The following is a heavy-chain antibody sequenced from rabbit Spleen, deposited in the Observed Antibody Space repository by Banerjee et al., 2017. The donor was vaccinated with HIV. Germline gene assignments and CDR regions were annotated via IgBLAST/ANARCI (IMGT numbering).Heavy chain of an antibody. D-gene: IGHD2-1*01. CDR1: GFDLNRYYY. Sequence: QEQLEESGGGLVKPEGSLTLTCKASGFDLNRYYYMCWVRQAPGKGLEWIGCIGVGGGSTYYANWAKGRFTISKTSSTTVTLQMTSLTAADTATYFCAREGYTFRGVGDSYSSDLWGQGTLVTVS. J-gene: IGHJ4*01. CDR3: AREGYTFRGVGDSYSSDL. CDR2: IGVGGGST. V-gene: IGHV1S45*01.